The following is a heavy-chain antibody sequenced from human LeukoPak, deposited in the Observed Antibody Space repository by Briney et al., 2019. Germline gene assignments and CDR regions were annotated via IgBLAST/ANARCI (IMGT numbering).Heavy chain of an antibody. CDR2: IKQDGSEK. CDR1: GFTFNNYW. Sequence: PGGSLRLSCAASGFTFNNYWMTWVRQAPGKGLEWVANIKQDGSEKYYVDSVKGRFTISRDNAKNSLYLQMNSLRAEDTAVYYCARERAVAGTDYWGQGTLVTVSS. D-gene: IGHD6-19*01. V-gene: IGHV3-7*01. J-gene: IGHJ4*02. CDR3: ARERAVAGTDY.